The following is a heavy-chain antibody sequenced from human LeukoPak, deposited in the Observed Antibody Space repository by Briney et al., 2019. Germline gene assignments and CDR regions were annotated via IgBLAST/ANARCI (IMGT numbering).Heavy chain of an antibody. CDR1: GGSFSGYY. J-gene: IGHJ4*02. Sequence: SETLSLTCAVYGGSFSGYYWSWIRQPPGKGLEWIGEINHGGSTNYNPSLKSRVTISVDTSKNQFSLKLSSVTAADTAVYYCARGTLVGYSSSSGPRHFDYWGQGTLVTVPS. V-gene: IGHV4-34*01. CDR2: INHGGST. D-gene: IGHD6-6*01. CDR3: ARGTLVGYSSSSGPRHFDY.